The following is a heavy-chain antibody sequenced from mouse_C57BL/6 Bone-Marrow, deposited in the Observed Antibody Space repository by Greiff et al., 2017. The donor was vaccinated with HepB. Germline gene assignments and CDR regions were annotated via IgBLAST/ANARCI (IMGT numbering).Heavy chain of an antibody. J-gene: IGHJ2*01. CDR3: ARYGNGCYFDY. V-gene: IGHV5-17*01. Sequence: EVKVVESGGGLVKPGGSLKLSCAASGFTFSDYGMHWVRQAPEKGLAWVAYISSGSSTIYYADTVKGRFTISRDNAKNTLFLQMTSLRSEDTAMYYCARYGNGCYFDYWGQGTTLTVSS. CDR1: GFTFSDYG. CDR2: ISSGSSTI. D-gene: IGHD2-1*01.